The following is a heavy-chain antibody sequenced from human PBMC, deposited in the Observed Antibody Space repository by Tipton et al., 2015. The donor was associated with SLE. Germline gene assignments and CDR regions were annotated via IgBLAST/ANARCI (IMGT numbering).Heavy chain of an antibody. Sequence: SGFSFSSFGMHWVRQAPGKGLEWVTFIRYDGSDEKYIDSVKGRFTISRENSKNTLYLQMNGLRAEDTAVYYCAKGVLVYGYFDYWGQGTLVTVSS. J-gene: IGHJ4*02. V-gene: IGHV3-30*02. CDR3: AKGVLVYGYFDY. D-gene: IGHD2-8*02. CDR2: IRYDGSDE. CDR1: GFSFSSFG.